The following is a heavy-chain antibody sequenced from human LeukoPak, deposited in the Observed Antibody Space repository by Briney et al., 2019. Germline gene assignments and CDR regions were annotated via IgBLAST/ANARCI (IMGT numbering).Heavy chain of an antibody. CDR2: ITASAGSA. D-gene: IGHD1-14*01. V-gene: IGHV3-23*01. J-gene: IGHJ4*02. Sequence: GGPLRLSCAASGFTFRSYAMRWVRQAPGKGVECVSAITASAGSAYYADSLNRPFTISRDNSKISLYLQMTSLTAEDTAVYYCAIRMRSTTFDYWGQGTLVTVSS. CDR3: AIRMRSTTFDY. CDR1: GFTFRSYA.